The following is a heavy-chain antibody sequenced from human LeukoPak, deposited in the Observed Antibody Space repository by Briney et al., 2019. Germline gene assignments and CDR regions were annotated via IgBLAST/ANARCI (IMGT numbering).Heavy chain of an antibody. D-gene: IGHD6-19*01. V-gene: IGHV3-48*04. CDR3: ARESEQWLVRGHFDY. Sequence: GGSLRLSCAASGFTFSSYWMSWVRQAPGKGLEWVSYISSSGSTIYYADSVKGRFTISRDNAKNSLYLQMNSLRAEDTAVYYCARESEQWLVRGHFDYWGQGTLVTVSS. CDR2: ISSSGSTI. J-gene: IGHJ4*02. CDR1: GFTFSSYW.